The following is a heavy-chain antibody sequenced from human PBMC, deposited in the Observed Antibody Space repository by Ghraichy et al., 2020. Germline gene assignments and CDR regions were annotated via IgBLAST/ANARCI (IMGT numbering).Heavy chain of an antibody. J-gene: IGHJ6*02. V-gene: IGHV1-18*04. CDR2: ISAYNGTT. Sequence: ASVKVSCKASGYTFTSYGISWVRQAPGQGLEWMGWISAYNGTTNYAQKLQGRVTMTTDTSTSTAYMELRSLRSDDTAVYYCARDRPYEEQVEGIVVVPAVVGRYYYGMDVWGQGTTVTVSS. D-gene: IGHD2-2*01. CDR1: GYTFTSYG. CDR3: ARDRPYEEQVEGIVVVPAVVGRYYYGMDV.